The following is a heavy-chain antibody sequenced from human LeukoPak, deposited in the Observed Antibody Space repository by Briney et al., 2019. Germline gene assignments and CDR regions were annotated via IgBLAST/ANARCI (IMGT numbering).Heavy chain of an antibody. V-gene: IGHV4-34*01. Sequence: SETLSLTCAVYGGSFSGYYWSWIRQPPGKGLEWIGEINHSGSTSYNPSLKSRVTISVDTSKNQFSLKLSSVTAADTAVYYCARGPPYSSGWYGAYWGQGTLVTVSS. CDR1: GGSFSGYY. CDR3: ARGPPYSSGWYGAY. J-gene: IGHJ4*02. D-gene: IGHD6-19*01. CDR2: INHSGST.